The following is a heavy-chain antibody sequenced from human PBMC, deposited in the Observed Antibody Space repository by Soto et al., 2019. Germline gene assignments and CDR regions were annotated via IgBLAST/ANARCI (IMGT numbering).Heavy chain of an antibody. CDR3: ARLHGSGSYLENWFDP. CDR1: GYSISSGYY. V-gene: IGHV4-38-2*01. D-gene: IGHD3-10*01. CDR2: IYYSGST. J-gene: IGHJ5*02. Sequence: ETLSLTCAVSGYSISSGYYWGWIRQPPGKGLEWIGSIYYSGSTYYNPSLKSRVTISVDTSKNQFSLKLSSVTAADTAVYYCARLHGSGSYLENWFDPWGQGTLVTVSS.